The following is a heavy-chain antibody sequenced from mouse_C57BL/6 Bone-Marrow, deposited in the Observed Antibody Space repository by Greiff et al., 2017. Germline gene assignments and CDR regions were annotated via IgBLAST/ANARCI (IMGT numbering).Heavy chain of an antibody. D-gene: IGHD1-1*01. V-gene: IGHV1-81*01. J-gene: IGHJ2*01. CDR1: GYTFTSYG. CDR3: ARFGYYGSSYNY. Sequence: VQLQQSGAELARPGASVKLSCKASGYTFTSYGISWVKQRTGQGLEWIGEIYPRSGNTYYNEKFKGKATLTADKASSTAYMEIRSLTSEDSAVYFCARFGYYGSSYNYWGQGTTLTVSS. CDR2: IYPRSGNT.